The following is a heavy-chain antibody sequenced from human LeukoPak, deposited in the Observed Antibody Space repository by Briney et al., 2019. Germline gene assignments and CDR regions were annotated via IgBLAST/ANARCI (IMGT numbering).Heavy chain of an antibody. CDR1: GFTFSSYS. CDR2: ISSSSSYI. V-gene: IGHV3-21*01. CDR3: ARDGVCGGDCYSGD. J-gene: IGHJ4*02. D-gene: IGHD2-21*02. Sequence: GGSLRLSCAASGFTFSSYSMNWVRQAPGKGLEWVSSISSSSSYIYYADSVKGRFTISRDNAKNSLYLQMNSLRAEDTAVYYCARDGVCGGDCYSGDWGQGTLVTVSS.